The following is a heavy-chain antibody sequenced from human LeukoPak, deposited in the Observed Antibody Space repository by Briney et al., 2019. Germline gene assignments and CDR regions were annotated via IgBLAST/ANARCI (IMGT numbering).Heavy chain of an antibody. Sequence: PSETLSLTCTVSGGSISSYYWSWLRQPAGKGLEWIGRIYTSGSTNYNPSLKSRVTMSVDTSKNQFSLKLSSVTAADTAVYYCARDKYYYDSSGYYYEDYFDYWGQGTLVTVSS. CDR2: IYTSGST. CDR1: GGSISSYY. V-gene: IGHV4-4*07. D-gene: IGHD3-22*01. CDR3: ARDKYYYDSSGYYYEDYFDY. J-gene: IGHJ4*02.